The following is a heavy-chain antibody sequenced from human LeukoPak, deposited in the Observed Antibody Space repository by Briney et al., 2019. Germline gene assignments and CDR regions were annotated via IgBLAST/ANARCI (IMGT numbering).Heavy chain of an antibody. CDR3: ARRAILAAAGTNY. D-gene: IGHD6-13*01. J-gene: IGHJ4*02. Sequence: GGSLRLSCAASGFTFSSYSMNWVRQAPGKGLEWVSSISSSSSYIYYADSVKGRFTISRDNAKNSLYLQMNSLRAEDTAVYYCARRAILAAAGTNYWGQGTLVTVSS. CDR1: GFTFSSYS. V-gene: IGHV3-21*01. CDR2: ISSSSSYI.